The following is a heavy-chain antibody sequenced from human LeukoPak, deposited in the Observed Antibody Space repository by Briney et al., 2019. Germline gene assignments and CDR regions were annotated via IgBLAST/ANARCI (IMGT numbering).Heavy chain of an antibody. CDR1: GFTFSTYW. Sequence: GGSLRLSCAASGFTFSTYWMHWVRQAPGKGLVWVSRINSDGSITNYADSVKGRFTIPRDNAKNTLYLQMNSLRAEDTAIYYCARDGGTSGYEDYWGQGTLVTVSS. CDR3: ARDGGTSGYEDY. D-gene: IGHD5-12*01. CDR2: INSDGSIT. V-gene: IGHV3-74*01. J-gene: IGHJ4*02.